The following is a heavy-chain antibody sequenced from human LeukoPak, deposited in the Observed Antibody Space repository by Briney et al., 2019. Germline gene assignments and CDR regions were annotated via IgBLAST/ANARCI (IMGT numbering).Heavy chain of an antibody. D-gene: IGHD3-10*01. CDR2: ISWDGGST. CDR3: AKDKAMVRGVNPYHTYYYYGMDV. Sequence: GGSLRLSCAASGFTFDDYAMHWVRQAPGKGLEWVSLISWDGGSTYYADSVKGRFTISRDNSKNSLYLQMNSLRAEDTALYYCAKDKAMVRGVNPYHTYYYYGMDVWGQGTTVTVSS. CDR1: GFTFDDYA. J-gene: IGHJ6*02. V-gene: IGHV3-43D*03.